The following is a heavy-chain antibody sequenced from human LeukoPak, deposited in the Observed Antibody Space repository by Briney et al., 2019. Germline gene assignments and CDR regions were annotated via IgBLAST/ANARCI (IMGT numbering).Heavy chain of an antibody. CDR1: GGSISSGGYY. J-gene: IGHJ4*02. V-gene: IGHV4-31*03. D-gene: IGHD2-21*02. CDR2: IYYSGST. Sequence: SQTLSLTCTVSGGSISSGGYYWSWIRQHPGKGLGWIGYIYYSGSTYYNPSLKSRVTISVDTSKNQFSLKLSSVTAADTAVYYCARFVGRRAETATWSAFVDYWGQGTLVTVSS. CDR3: ARFVGRRAETATWSAFVDY.